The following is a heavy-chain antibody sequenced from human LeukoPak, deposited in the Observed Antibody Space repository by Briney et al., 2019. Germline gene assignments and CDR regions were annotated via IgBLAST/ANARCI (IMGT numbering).Heavy chain of an antibody. CDR3: ARCAGYSYGFARNTTFFDY. CDR1: GGSISGSSYY. Sequence: SETLSLTCTVSGGSISGSSYYWGWIRQPPGKGLEWIGSIYYSGSTYYNPSLKSRVTISVDTSKNQFSLKLSSVTAADTAVYYCARCAGYSYGFARNTTFFDYWGQGTLVTVSS. J-gene: IGHJ4*02. D-gene: IGHD5-18*01. V-gene: IGHV4-39*01. CDR2: IYYSGST.